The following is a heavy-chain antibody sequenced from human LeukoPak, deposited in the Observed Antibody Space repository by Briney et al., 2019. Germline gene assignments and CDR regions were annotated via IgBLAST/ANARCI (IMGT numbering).Heavy chain of an antibody. Sequence: GGSLRLSCAASGFTFSNYWMGWVRQPPGKGLQWVANIKDDGTEKYYVDSVKGRFTISRDNSKNTLYLQMNSLRAEDTAVYYCAKMWQQLVRFAGFDIWGQGTMVTVSS. V-gene: IGHV3-7*03. CDR3: AKMWQQLVRFAGFDI. J-gene: IGHJ3*02. CDR2: IKDDGTEK. CDR1: GFTFSNYW. D-gene: IGHD6-13*01.